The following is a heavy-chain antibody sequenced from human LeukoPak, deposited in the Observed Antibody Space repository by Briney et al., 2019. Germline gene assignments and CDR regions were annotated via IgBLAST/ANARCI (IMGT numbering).Heavy chain of an antibody. CDR1: GGSISRYY. CDR3: ARETRYGSGSYYKS. D-gene: IGHD3-10*01. Sequence: SETLSLTCIVSGGSISRYYWSWIRQPAGKGLEWIGRIYTSGSTNYNPSLKSRVTMSVDTSKNQFSLKLSSVTAADTAVYYCARETRYGSGSYYKSWGQGTLVTVSS. V-gene: IGHV4-4*07. J-gene: IGHJ5*02. CDR2: IYTSGST.